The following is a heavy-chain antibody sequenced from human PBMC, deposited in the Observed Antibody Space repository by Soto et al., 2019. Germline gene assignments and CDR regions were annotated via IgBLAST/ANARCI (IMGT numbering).Heavy chain of an antibody. D-gene: IGHD3-22*01. CDR2: INADSGDT. CDR3: ARVDHYDNTGYLPFDH. J-gene: IGHJ4*02. CDR1: GYRFIPYG. Sequence: QVQVVQSGAEVKKPGASVKLSCKTSGYRFIPYGIHWVRQVPGQRLEWMGWINADSGDTKYSQRFQGRVTITRDTSASTAYMELSSLRSEDTAVYYCARVDHYDNTGYLPFDHWGQGTLVTVSS. V-gene: IGHV1-3*01.